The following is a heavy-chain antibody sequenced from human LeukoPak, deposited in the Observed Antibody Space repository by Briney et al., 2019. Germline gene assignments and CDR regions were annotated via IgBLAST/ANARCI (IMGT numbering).Heavy chain of an antibody. CDR3: ARSPTVTQHLGVDY. D-gene: IGHD4-17*01. Sequence: SETLSLTCSVSGGSVNSGSYYWSWIRQPAGKGLEWIGRIYSSGSTNYNPSLKSRVTMSVDTSKNQFSLKLSSVTAADTAVYYCARSPTVTQHLGVDYWGQGTLVTVSS. V-gene: IGHV4-61*02. CDR1: GGSVNSGSYY. J-gene: IGHJ4*02. CDR2: IYSSGST.